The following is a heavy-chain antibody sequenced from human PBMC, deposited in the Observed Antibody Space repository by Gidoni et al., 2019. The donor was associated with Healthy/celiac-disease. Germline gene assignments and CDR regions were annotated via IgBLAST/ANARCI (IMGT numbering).Heavy chain of an antibody. CDR2: IRSSSSYI. V-gene: IGHV3-21*01. CDR1: GFTFSSYS. Sequence: EVQLVAAGGGLVKPGGSLRLSCEASGFTFSSYSSDWVRQAPGKGLEWVSSIRSSSSYIYYAVSVKGRFTISRDNAKNSLYLQMNSLRAEDTAVYYCARELMDWGQGTLVTVSS. D-gene: IGHD2-8*01. CDR3: ARELMD. J-gene: IGHJ4*02.